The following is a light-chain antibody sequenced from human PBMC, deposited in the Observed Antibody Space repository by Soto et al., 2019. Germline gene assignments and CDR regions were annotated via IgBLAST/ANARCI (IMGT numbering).Light chain of an antibody. CDR2: GAS. V-gene: IGKV3-20*01. J-gene: IGKJ5*01. CDR1: QTVSITY. Sequence: VLTQSPGTLSLSPGESATLSCRASQTVSITYLTWYQQKPGQAPRLLIFGASKRATGIPDRFSGSGSGRDFTLTISGLEPEDFAVYYCQQYGSSPLISFGQGTRLEIK. CDR3: QQYGSSPLIS.